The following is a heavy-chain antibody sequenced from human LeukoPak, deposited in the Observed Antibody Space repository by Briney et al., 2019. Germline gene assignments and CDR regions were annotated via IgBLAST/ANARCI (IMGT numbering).Heavy chain of an antibody. D-gene: IGHD3-22*01. CDR1: GFTFSSYA. Sequence: RSLRLSCAASGFTFSSYAMSWVRQAPGKGLEWVSAISGSGGSTYYADSVKDRFTISRDNSKNTLYLQMNRLRAEDTAVYYCAKDMYYYDSSGYYPFDYWGQGTLVTVSS. CDR2: ISGSGGST. CDR3: AKDMYYYDSSGYYPFDY. V-gene: IGHV3-23*01. J-gene: IGHJ4*02.